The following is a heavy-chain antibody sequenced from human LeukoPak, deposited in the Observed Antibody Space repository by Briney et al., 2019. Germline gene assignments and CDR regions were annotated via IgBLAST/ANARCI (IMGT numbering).Heavy chain of an antibody. D-gene: IGHD2-21*02. Sequence: VGSLRLSCAASGFTFSSYWMSWVRQAPGKGLEWVANIKQDGSEKYYVDSVKGRFTISRDNAKNSLYLQMNSLRVEDTAVYYCTSWGDTTAEYFQRWGQGTLVTVSS. V-gene: IGHV3-7*01. CDR3: TSWGDTTAEYFQR. CDR2: IKQDGSEK. CDR1: GFTFSSYW. J-gene: IGHJ1*01.